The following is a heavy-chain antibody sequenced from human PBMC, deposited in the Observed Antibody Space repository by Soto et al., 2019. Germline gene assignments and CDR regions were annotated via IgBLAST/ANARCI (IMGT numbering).Heavy chain of an antibody. CDR1: GFTFSSYS. CDR3: ASIFALGATGDFDY. D-gene: IGHD1-26*01. J-gene: IGHJ4*02. V-gene: IGHV3-21*01. Sequence: PGGSLRLSCAASGFTFSSYSMNLVRQSPGKGLEWVSSISSSSSYIYYADSVKGRFTISRDNAKNSLYLQMNSLRAEDTAVYYCASIFALGATGDFDYWGQGTLVTVSS. CDR2: ISSSSSYI.